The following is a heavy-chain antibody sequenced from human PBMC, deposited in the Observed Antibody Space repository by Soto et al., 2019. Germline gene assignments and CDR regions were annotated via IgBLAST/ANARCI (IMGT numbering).Heavy chain of an antibody. Sequence: GGSLRLSCAASGFTFSSYGMHWVRQAPGKGLEWVAVISYDGSNKYYADSVKGRFTISRDNSKNTLSLQMNSLRAEDTAVYYCAKDRSSGWPTYFDYWGQGTLVTVSS. CDR1: GFTFSSYG. V-gene: IGHV3-30*18. CDR2: ISYDGSNK. CDR3: AKDRSSGWPTYFDY. D-gene: IGHD6-25*01. J-gene: IGHJ4*02.